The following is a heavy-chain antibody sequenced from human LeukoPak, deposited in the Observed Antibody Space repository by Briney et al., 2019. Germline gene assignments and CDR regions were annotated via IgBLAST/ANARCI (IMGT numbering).Heavy chain of an antibody. CDR1: GFTFSSYA. D-gene: IGHD5-18*01. CDR2: ISGSGGST. V-gene: IGHV3-23*01. J-gene: IGHJ6*02. Sequence: GGSLRLSCAASGFTFSSYAMSWVRQAPGKGLEWVSAISGSGGSTYYADSVKGRFTISRDNSKNTVYLQMNSLRAEDTAVYYCARDSGGYSYGWYYYYGMDVWGQGTTVTVSS. CDR3: ARDSGGYSYGWYYYYGMDV.